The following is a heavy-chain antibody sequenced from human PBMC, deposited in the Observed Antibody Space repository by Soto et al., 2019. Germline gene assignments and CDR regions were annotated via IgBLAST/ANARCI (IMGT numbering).Heavy chain of an antibody. CDR1: GFTFSSYS. Sequence: EVQLVESGGGLVKPGGSLRLSCAASGFTFSSYSMNWVRQAPGKGLEWVSSISSSSSYIYYADSVKGRFTISRDNAKNSLYLQVNSLRAEYTAVYYCAREEIAAALDYWGQGTLVTVSS. CDR3: AREEIAAALDY. D-gene: IGHD6-13*01. J-gene: IGHJ4*02. V-gene: IGHV3-21*01. CDR2: ISSSSSYI.